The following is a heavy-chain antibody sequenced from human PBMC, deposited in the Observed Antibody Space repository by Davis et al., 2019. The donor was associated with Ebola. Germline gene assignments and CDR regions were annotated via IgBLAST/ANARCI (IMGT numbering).Heavy chain of an antibody. Sequence: GESPKIPCAASGFTFCDYYMSWIRQAPGKGLEWVSVIYSGGSTYYADSVKGRFTISRDHSKNTLYLQMNSLRAEDTAVYYCARGSSVLYYYYGMDVWGQGTTVTVSS. CDR3: ARGSSVLYYYYGMDV. CDR2: IYSGGST. V-gene: IGHV3-66*01. J-gene: IGHJ6*02. CDR1: GFTFCDYY. D-gene: IGHD3-10*01.